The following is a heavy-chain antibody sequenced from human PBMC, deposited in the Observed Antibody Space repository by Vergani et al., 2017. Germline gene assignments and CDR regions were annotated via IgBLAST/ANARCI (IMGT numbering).Heavy chain of an antibody. CDR2: ISGSGGNT. D-gene: IGHD2-21*01. Sequence: EVQLLESGGNLIQPGGSLRLSCGASGFTFSCYAMTWVRLAPGKGLQWVSAISGSGGNTFYTDSVKGRFTISRDNSKDTLYLQMNSLRVEDTAIYYCAKARDPNCKGGNCYSYYYGLDLWGQGTTVTVSS. V-gene: IGHV3-23*01. CDR3: AKARDPNCKGGNCYSYYYGLDL. CDR1: GFTFSCYA. J-gene: IGHJ6*02.